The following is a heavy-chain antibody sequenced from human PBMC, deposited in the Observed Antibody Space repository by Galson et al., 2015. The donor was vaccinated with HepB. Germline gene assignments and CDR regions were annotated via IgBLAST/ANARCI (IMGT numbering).Heavy chain of an antibody. J-gene: IGHJ6*02. CDR3: AKDERYCSSTSSYCYYYGMDV. CDR2: ISYDGSNK. D-gene: IGHD2-2*01. V-gene: IGHV3-30*18. CDR1: RFTFTIYA. Sequence: SLRLSCAASRFTFTIYAMHWVRQAPGKGLEWVAVISYDGSNKYFADSVKGRFTISRDNSKNTLYLQMNSLRAEDTAVYYCAKDERYCSSTSSYCYYYGMDVWGQGTTVTVSS.